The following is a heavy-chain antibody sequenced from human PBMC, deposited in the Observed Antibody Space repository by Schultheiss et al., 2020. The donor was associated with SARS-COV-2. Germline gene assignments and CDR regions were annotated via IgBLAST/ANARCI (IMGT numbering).Heavy chain of an antibody. D-gene: IGHD2-2*01. V-gene: IGHV3-11*05. CDR1: GFTFSDYY. Sequence: GGSLRLSCAASGFTFSDYYMSWIRQAPGKGLEWVSYISSSSSDTNYADSVKGRFTISRDNSKNTLYLQMNSLRAEDTAVYYCAKDTVSRSTSCYHFDYWGQGTLVTVSS. CDR2: ISSSSSDT. CDR3: AKDTVSRSTSCYHFDY. J-gene: IGHJ4*02.